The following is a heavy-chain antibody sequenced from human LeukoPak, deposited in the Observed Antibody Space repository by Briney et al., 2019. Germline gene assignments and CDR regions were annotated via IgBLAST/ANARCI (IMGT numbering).Heavy chain of an antibody. D-gene: IGHD6-19*01. CDR3: AKDPHIVAGSDY. J-gene: IGHJ4*02. CDR1: GFTFSSYA. V-gene: IGHV3-23*01. CDR2: ISGNGGRT. Sequence: GGSLRLSCAASGFTFSSYAMNWVRQAPGKGLEWVSGISGNGGRTYYAVSVKGRFTISRDNSKNTLYLQMNSLRAEDTAVYYCAKDPHIVAGSDYWGQGTLVTVSS.